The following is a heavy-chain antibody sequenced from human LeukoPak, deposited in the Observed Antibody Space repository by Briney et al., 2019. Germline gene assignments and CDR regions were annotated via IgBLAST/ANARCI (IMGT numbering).Heavy chain of an antibody. V-gene: IGHV3-30*02. Sequence: PGGSLRLSCAASGFTFSSYGMHWVRQAPGKGLEWVAVIRYDGSNKYYADSVKGRFTISRDNSKNTLYLQMNSLRAEDTAVYYCAKRGHCSSTSCYFGYMDVWGKGTTVTVSS. J-gene: IGHJ6*03. CDR2: IRYDGSNK. CDR1: GFTFSSYG. D-gene: IGHD2-2*01. CDR3: AKRGHCSSTSCYFGYMDV.